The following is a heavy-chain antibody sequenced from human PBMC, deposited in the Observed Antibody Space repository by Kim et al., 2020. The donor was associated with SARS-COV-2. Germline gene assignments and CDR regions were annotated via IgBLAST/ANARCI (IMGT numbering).Heavy chain of an antibody. V-gene: IGHV3-53*01. CDR1: VSDVNTNY. D-gene: IGHD3-16*02. CDR3: VRSIGDDTTT. J-gene: IGHJ5*02. CDR2: IGSDGTT. Sequence: GGSLRLSCVASVSDVNTNYMHWVRQAPGKGLEWVSGIGSDGTTYHRDSLKGRFTISRYTSMNTLYLQMSNVGAEDTATYYCVRSIGDDTTTWRQGTLVTVSS.